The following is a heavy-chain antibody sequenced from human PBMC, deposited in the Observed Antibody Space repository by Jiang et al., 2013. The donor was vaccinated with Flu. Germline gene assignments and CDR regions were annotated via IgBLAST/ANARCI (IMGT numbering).Heavy chain of an antibody. D-gene: IGHD5-12*01. CDR1: GFTFNYYA. CDR3: AKDERGYDCNIVD. Sequence: VQLLESGGGLVQPGGSLRLSCAASGFTFNYYAMSWVRRAPGKGLEWVSSVSGSGSHTYYADSVKGRLTISRDNSKNTLYLQMNSLRAEDTAVYYCAKDERGYDCNIVDWGQGTLVTVSS. CDR2: VSGSGSHT. V-gene: IGHV3-23*01. J-gene: IGHJ4*02.